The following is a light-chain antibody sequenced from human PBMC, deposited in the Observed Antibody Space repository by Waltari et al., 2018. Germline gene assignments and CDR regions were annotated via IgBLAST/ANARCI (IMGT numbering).Light chain of an antibody. Sequence: QSALTQPASVSGSPGQSITISCTGTSSDVGGYNYVSWYQQHPGKAPKLMISEVSNRPSGVSNGYSGSKSGNTASLTISGLQAEDEADYYCSSYTSSSTLVVFGGGTKLTVL. CDR1: SSDVGGYNY. V-gene: IGLV2-14*01. CDR3: SSYTSSSTLVV. CDR2: EVS. J-gene: IGLJ2*01.